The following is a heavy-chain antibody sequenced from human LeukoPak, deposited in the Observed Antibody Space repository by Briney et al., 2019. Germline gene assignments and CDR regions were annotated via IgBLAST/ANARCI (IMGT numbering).Heavy chain of an antibody. V-gene: IGHV1-69*04. Sequence: GASVKVSCKASGYTFTNYAIHWVRQAPGQRLEWMGRIIPILGIANYAQKFQGRVTITADKSTSTAYMELSSLRSEDTAVYYCASLGRGMDVWGQGTTVTVSS. CDR1: GYTFTNYA. J-gene: IGHJ6*02. CDR3: ASLGRGMDV. CDR2: IIPILGIA.